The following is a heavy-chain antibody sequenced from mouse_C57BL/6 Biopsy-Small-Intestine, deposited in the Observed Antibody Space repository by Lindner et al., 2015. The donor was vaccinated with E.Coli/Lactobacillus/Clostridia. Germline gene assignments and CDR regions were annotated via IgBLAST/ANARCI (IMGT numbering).Heavy chain of an antibody. J-gene: IGHJ1*01. CDR1: GLHLHRLL. CDR3: ARTAAHFGMATFAYGLDV. Sequence: SVKVSCKASGLHLHRLLSALGATGPWTRLEWMGWINPNAGSTKYAVRFQGRVTISRDTSISTAYMELNSLISNDTAVYYCARTAAHFGMATFAYGLDVWGQGTTVTVSS. V-gene: IGHV1-64*01. D-gene: IGHD2-10*02. CDR2: INPNAGST.